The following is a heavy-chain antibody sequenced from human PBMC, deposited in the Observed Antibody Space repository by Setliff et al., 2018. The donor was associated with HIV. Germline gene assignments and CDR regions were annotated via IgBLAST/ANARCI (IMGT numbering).Heavy chain of an antibody. CDR2: IYSGGST. D-gene: IGHD3-22*01. J-gene: IGHJ4*02. CDR1: GFTVSSNY. CDR3: SLTLYYYDSSGYYPSDY. Sequence: GGSLRLSCAASGFTVSSNYMSWVRQAPGKGLEWVSVIYSGGSTYYADSVKGRFTISRDNSKNTLYLQMNSLRAEDTAVYYCSLTLYYYDSSGYYPSDYWGQGTLVTVS. V-gene: IGHV3-53*01.